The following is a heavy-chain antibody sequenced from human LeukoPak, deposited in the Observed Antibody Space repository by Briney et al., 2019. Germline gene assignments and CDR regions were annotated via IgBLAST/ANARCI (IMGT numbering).Heavy chain of an antibody. D-gene: IGHD2-15*01. Sequence: SETLSLTCTVSGGSISSSSYYWGWIRQPPGKGLEWIGSIYYSGSTYYNPSLKSRVTISVDTSKNQFSLKLSSVTAADTAVYYCARQSVVVVAATEAWFDYWGQGTLVTVSP. CDR1: GGSISSSSYY. CDR2: IYYSGST. V-gene: IGHV4-39*01. CDR3: ARQSVVVVAATEAWFDY. J-gene: IGHJ4*02.